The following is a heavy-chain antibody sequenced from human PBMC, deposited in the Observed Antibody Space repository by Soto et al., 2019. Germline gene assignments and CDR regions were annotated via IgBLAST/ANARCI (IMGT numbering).Heavy chain of an antibody. D-gene: IGHD2-2*01. J-gene: IGHJ6*02. CDR2: IYYSGST. CDR1: GGSISSGGYY. Sequence: SETLSLTCTVSGGSISSGGYYWSWIRQHPGKGLEWIGYIYYSGSTYYNPSLKSRVTISVDTSKNQFSLKLSSVTAADTAVFYCARHPGCSTTSCSFYGMDVCGQGTTVTVSS. CDR3: ARHPGCSTTSCSFYGMDV. V-gene: IGHV4-31*03.